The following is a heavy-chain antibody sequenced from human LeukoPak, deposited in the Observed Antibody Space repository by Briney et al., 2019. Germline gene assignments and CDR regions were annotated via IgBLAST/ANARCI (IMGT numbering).Heavy chain of an antibody. D-gene: IGHD2-2*01. J-gene: IGHJ4*02. Sequence: GGSLRLSCAASGFTFSSYSMNWVRQAPGKGLEWVSSISSSSSYIYYADSVKGRFTISRDNAKNSLYLQMNSLRAEDTAVYYCARGHVVVVPANIDYWGQGTLVTVSS. CDR3: ARGHVVVVPANIDY. CDR1: GFTFSSYS. V-gene: IGHV3-21*01. CDR2: ISSSSSYI.